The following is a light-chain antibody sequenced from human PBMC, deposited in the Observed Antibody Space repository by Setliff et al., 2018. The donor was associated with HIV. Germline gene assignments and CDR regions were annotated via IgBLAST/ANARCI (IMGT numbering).Light chain of an antibody. CDR1: SSNIGSNI. V-gene: IGLV1-44*01. J-gene: IGLJ1*01. CDR3: ATWDDSLNGNV. Sequence: QSVLTQPPSASGTPGQRVTISCSGSSSNIGSNIVNWYQHLPGTAPKLLIYRNNQRPSGVPDRFSGSKSGTSASLAISGLQSEGEADYYCATWDDSLNGNVFGSGTKVTVL. CDR2: RNN.